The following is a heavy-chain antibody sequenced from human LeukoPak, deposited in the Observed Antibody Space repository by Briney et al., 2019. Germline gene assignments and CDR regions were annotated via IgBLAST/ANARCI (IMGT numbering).Heavy chain of an antibody. CDR2: ITGSGGST. J-gene: IGHJ6*02. Sequence: GGSLRLSCAASGFTFSSYVMSRVRQAPGKGLEWVSVITGSGGSTYYADSVKGRFTISRDNSKNTLYLQMNSLRAEDTAVYYCAKYCISTGCYLYFGMDVWGQGTTVTVSS. CDR3: AKYCISTGCYLYFGMDV. CDR1: GFTFSSYV. V-gene: IGHV3-23*01. D-gene: IGHD2-2*01.